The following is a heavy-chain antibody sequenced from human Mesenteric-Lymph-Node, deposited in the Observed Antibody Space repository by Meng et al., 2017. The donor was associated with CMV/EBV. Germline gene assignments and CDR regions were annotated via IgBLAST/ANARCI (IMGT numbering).Heavy chain of an antibody. D-gene: IGHD3-22*01. CDR3: AKGDYYDSSGYYSGDAFDI. J-gene: IGHJ3*02. Sequence: LSLTCAASGFTFSSYGMHWVRQAPGKGLEWVAFIRYDGSNKYYADSVKGRFTISRDNSKNTLYLQMNSLRAEDTAVYYCAKGDYYDSSGYYSGDAFDIWGQGTMVTVSS. CDR1: GFTFSSYG. V-gene: IGHV3-30*02. CDR2: IRYDGSNK.